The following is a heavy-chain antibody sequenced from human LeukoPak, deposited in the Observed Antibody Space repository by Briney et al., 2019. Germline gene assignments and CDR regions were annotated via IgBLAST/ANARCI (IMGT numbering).Heavy chain of an antibody. CDR3: ASSYYYDSSGYYFHFYF. Sequence: SETLSLTCTVSGGSINNNYWSWIRQSPGKRLEWIGYIYDSGHTNYNPSLKSRVTISVDTSKNQFSLKLSSVTAADTAVYYCASSYYYDSSGYYFHFYFWGQGTLVTVSS. CDR1: GGSINNNY. V-gene: IGHV4-59*08. CDR2: IYDSGHT. D-gene: IGHD3-22*01. J-gene: IGHJ4*02.